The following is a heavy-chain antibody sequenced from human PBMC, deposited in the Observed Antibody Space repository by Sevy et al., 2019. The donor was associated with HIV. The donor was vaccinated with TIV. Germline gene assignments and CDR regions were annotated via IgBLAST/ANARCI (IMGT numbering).Heavy chain of an antibody. D-gene: IGHD6-13*01. CDR2: IYDVSST. CDR3: ATQSGYSASPGAFDI. CDR1: GFTVSSND. J-gene: IGHJ3*02. Sequence: GGYLRLSCAASGFTVSSNDMSWVRQAPGKGLEWVSLIYDVSSTYFADSVEGRFTISTDNSKNTLYLQMNSLRAEDTAVYYCATQSGYSASPGAFDIWGQGTMVTVSS. V-gene: IGHV3-53*01.